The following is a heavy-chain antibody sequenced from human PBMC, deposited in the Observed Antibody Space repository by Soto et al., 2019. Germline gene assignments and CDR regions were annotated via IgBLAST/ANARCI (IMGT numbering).Heavy chain of an antibody. CDR2: IYGGGTT. Sequence: EVQLVESGGGLIQPGGSLRLSCAASGFSISSKYMTRVRQAPGKGLEWVSVIYGGGTTYYADSVKGRFTISRDNSKNTLYLQMNSLRAEDTAVYYCVQTTGWPGFDFWGQGTLVIVFS. CDR3: VQTTGWPGFDF. D-gene: IGHD6-19*01. V-gene: IGHV3-53*01. J-gene: IGHJ4*02. CDR1: GFSISSKY.